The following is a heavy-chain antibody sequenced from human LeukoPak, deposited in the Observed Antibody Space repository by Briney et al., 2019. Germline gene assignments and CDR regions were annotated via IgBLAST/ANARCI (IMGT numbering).Heavy chain of an antibody. D-gene: IGHD6-19*01. CDR2: ISYDGSNK. CDR1: GFTFSSYA. Sequence: GGSLRLSCAASGFTFSSYAMHWVRQAPGKGLEWVAVISYDGSNKYYADSVKGRFTISRDNSKNTLYLQMNSLRAEDTAVYYCARARNKLIAVAGSNRYYFDYWGQGTLVTVSS. J-gene: IGHJ4*02. V-gene: IGHV3-30-3*01. CDR3: ARARNKLIAVAGSNRYYFDY.